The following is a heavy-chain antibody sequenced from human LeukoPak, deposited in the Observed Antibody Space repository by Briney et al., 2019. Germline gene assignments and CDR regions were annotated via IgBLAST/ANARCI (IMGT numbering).Heavy chain of an antibody. CDR3: ARDGDVDSTTGAFDI. Sequence: HPGGSLRLSCTASRFTFSNYWMSWVRQAPGKGLEWVANIKEDGSEKYYVDSVKGRFTISRDNAKNSLYLQMNSLRAEDTAVYYCARDGDVDSTTGAFDIWGQGTMVTVSS. CDR1: RFTFSNYW. D-gene: IGHD7-27*01. CDR2: IKEDGSEK. J-gene: IGHJ3*02. V-gene: IGHV3-7*01.